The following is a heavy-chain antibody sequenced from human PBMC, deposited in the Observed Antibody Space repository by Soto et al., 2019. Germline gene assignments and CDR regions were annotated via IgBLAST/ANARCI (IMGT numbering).Heavy chain of an antibody. V-gene: IGHV4-34*01. CDR3: ARGRRSFDWSDRTRYFDY. CDR2: INHSGST. CDR1: GGSFSGYY. D-gene: IGHD3-9*01. Sequence: PSETLSLTCAVYGGSFSGYYWSWIRQPPGKGLEWIGEINHSGSTNYNPSLKSRVTISVDTSKNQFSLKLSSVTAADTAVYYCARGRRSFDWSDRTRYFDYWGQGTLVTVSS. J-gene: IGHJ4*02.